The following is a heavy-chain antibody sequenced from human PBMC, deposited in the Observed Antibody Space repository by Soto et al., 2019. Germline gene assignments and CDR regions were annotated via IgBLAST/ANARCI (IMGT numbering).Heavy chain of an antibody. CDR1: GFMFSNHG. V-gene: IGHV3-33*01. J-gene: IGHJ4*02. Sequence: PGGSLRLSCAASGFMFSNHGMHWVRQAPGKGLEWVAVIWSDGNNRYYADSVKGRFTISRDNAKNTLYLQMNSLRAEDTAVYYCARDQGYCSGGSCYVAGYWGQGTLVTVSS. CDR2: IWSDGNNR. CDR3: ARDQGYCSGGSCYVAGY. D-gene: IGHD2-15*01.